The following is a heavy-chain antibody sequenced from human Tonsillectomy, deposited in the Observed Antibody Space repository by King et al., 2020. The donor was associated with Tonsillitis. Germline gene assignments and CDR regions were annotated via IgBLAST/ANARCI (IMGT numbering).Heavy chain of an antibody. CDR3: ARTWGRISTENRFDP. CDR1: GYNFISYG. V-gene: IGHV1-18*01. Sequence: QLVQSGAEVKKPGASVKVSCKASGYNFISYGIGWVRQAPGQGLEWMGWISANNGSTNYAQKFQGRVTLTTVTSTNTAYMELRSLRINDTAVYYCARTWGRISTENRFDPWGQGTLVTVSS. J-gene: IGHJ5*02. D-gene: IGHD2-2*01. CDR2: ISANNGST.